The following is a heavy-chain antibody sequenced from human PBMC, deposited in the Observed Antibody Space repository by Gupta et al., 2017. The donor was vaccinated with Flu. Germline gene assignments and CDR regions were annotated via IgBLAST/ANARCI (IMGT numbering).Heavy chain of an antibody. J-gene: IGHJ4*03. D-gene: IGHD6-6*01. CDR3: ARVGDSSPSEPGPFDY. CDR1: GFPFSSCT. Sequence: EVQLVVSGGGLVKPGGSLRLSCAASGFPFSSCTITWVRQAPAKGLGWGSYISNIGEYINYADAVKGRVTISRDNAKNKLYLQMNSLRAEDTAIYYSARVGDSSPSEPGPFDYWGHGTLVTVSS. V-gene: IGHV3-21*01. CDR2: ISNIGEYI.